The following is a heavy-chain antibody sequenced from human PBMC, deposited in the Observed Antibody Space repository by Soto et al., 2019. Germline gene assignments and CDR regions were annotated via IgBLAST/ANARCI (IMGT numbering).Heavy chain of an antibody. D-gene: IGHD2-2*01. CDR3: ARDYCSSTSCPYGGFDY. CDR2: ISSSSSTI. V-gene: IGHV3-48*01. Sequence: EVQLVESGGGLVQPGGSLRLSCAASGFTFSSYSMNWVRQAPGQGLEWVSYISSSSSTIYYADSVKGRFTISRDNAKNSLYLQMNSLRAEDTAVYYCARDYCSSTSCPYGGFDYWGQGTLVTVSS. J-gene: IGHJ4*02. CDR1: GFTFSSYS.